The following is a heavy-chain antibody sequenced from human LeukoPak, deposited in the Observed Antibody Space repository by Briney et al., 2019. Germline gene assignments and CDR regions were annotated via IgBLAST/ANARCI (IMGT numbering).Heavy chain of an antibody. J-gene: IGHJ4*02. V-gene: IGHV3-74*01. Sequence: GGSLRLSCAASGFTFSSYWMHWVRQAPGKGLVWLSRISSDGYSISYANSVKGRFTISRDNAKNSLYLQMNSLRAEDTAVYYCARPVDYNAGDYWGQGTLVTVSS. D-gene: IGHD5-12*01. CDR1: GFTFSSYW. CDR2: ISSDGYSI. CDR3: ARPVDYNAGDY.